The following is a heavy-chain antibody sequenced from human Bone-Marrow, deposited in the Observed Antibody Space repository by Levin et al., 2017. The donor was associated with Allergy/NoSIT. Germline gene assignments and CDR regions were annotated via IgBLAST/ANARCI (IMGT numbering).Heavy chain of an antibody. CDR3: VTIMTTVPSRRSAFDN. J-gene: IGHJ3*02. D-gene: IGHD4-17*01. Sequence: GGSLRLSCAASGFTFRVHGMSWVRQAPGRGLEWVSTISASGSSTYYADSVKGRFIVSRDNSKDTLSLHIRSLRAEDTAVYYCVTIMTTVPSRRSAFDNWGQGTMVTVSS. CDR1: GFTFRVHG. V-gene: IGHV3-23*01. CDR2: ISASGSST.